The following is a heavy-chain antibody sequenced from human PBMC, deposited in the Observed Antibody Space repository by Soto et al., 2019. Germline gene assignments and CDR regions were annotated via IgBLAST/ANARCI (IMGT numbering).Heavy chain of an antibody. CDR2: ISSSSDYI. CDR1: GFTFSTYT. CDR3: ASQEVEPPPYYFDS. Sequence: NPGGSLRLSCAASGFTFSTYTMNWVRQAPGKGLEWVSSISSSSDYIYYADSVKGRFTISRDNAKKSLSLQMNSLRAEDTAVYYCASQEVEPPPYYFDSWGQGTLVTVSS. V-gene: IGHV3-21*01. J-gene: IGHJ4*02. D-gene: IGHD1-1*01.